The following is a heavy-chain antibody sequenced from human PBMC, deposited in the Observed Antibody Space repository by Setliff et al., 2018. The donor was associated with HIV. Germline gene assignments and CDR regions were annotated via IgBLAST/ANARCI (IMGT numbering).Heavy chain of an antibody. CDR1: GGSISNYY. J-gene: IGHJ4*02. V-gene: IGHV4-4*07. CDR3: ARSSRVNCGGDCYLFDY. Sequence: SETLSLTCTVSGGSISNYYWSWIRQPAGKGLEWIGRIQTSGRTNNNPSLKSRVTMSVDTSKSQFSLILTSVTAADTAVYYCARSSRVNCGGDCYLFDYWGQGTPVTVSS. CDR2: IQTSGRT. D-gene: IGHD2-21*02.